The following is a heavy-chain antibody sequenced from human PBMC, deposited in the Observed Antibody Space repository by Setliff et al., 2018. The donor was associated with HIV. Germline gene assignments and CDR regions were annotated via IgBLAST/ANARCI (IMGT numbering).Heavy chain of an antibody. Sequence: SETLSLTCTVSGDSMSSDNYFWVWVRQPPGKGLEWMGNIFHSGNTYYSPSLKSRVTMSLDTSMNQFSLKLSSVTAADTAVYYCARDNSYYYGSGSHYWYGMDVWGQGTTVTVSS. CDR1: GDSMSSDNYF. J-gene: IGHJ6*01. D-gene: IGHD3-10*01. CDR2: IFHSGNT. CDR3: ARDNSYYYGSGSHYWYGMDV. V-gene: IGHV4-39*02.